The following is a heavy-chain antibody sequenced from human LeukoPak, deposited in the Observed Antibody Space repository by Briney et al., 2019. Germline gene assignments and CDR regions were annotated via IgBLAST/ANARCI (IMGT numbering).Heavy chain of an antibody. D-gene: IGHD6-13*01. CDR3: ATNLGSSWPNY. Sequence: GGSLRLTCAASEFTFSKYRMTWVRQAPGKGLEWVASIKQDGSDEYYVDSVKGRFTISRDNAKISLYLQMNSLRIEDTAVYYCATNLGSSWPNYWGQGTLVTVSS. CDR2: IKQDGSDE. CDR1: EFTFSKYR. V-gene: IGHV3-7*02. J-gene: IGHJ4*02.